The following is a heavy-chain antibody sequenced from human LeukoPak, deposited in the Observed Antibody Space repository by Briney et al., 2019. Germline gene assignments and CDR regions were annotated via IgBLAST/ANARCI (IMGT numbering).Heavy chain of an antibody. D-gene: IGHD5-12*01. CDR1: GGSISSGDYY. J-gene: IGHJ5*02. CDR3: ARGVVATRDFDP. CDR2: IYYSGST. V-gene: IGHV4-30-4*01. Sequence: SETLSLTCTVSGGSISSGDYYWRWIRQPPGKGLEWIGSIYYSGSTYYNPSLKSRVTISVDTSKNQFSLKLSSVTAADTAVYYCARGVVATRDFDPWGQGTLVTVSS.